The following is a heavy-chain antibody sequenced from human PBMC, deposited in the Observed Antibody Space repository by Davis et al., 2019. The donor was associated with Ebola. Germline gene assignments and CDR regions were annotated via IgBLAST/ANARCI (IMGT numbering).Heavy chain of an antibody. D-gene: IGHD3-10*01. Sequence: HTGGSLRLSCAAPGFVFSNHFMNWVRQAPGKGLVWVSRINSDGSSPSYAGSVKGRFTISRDNAKNTLYLQMNSLRAEDTAVYYCARSGLRAKTIDYWGQGTLVTVSS. CDR3: ARSGLRAKTIDY. V-gene: IGHV3-74*01. CDR1: GFVFSNHF. CDR2: INSDGSSP. J-gene: IGHJ4*02.